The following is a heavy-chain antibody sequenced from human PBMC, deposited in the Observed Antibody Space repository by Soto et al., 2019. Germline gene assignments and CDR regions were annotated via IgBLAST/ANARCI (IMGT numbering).Heavy chain of an antibody. CDR2: ISGSGGST. J-gene: IGHJ4*02. V-gene: IGHV3-23*01. Sequence: VGPLRLSCAASGFAFRSHAMSWVRQAPGKGLEWVSAISGSGGSTYYADSVKARFTISRDNSKNTLHLQMNSLRAEDTAVYNWASVRDGTNFFFAYWRKGTLVTVSS. CDR1: GFAFRSHA. CDR3: ASVRDGTNFFFAY. D-gene: IGHD3-3*01.